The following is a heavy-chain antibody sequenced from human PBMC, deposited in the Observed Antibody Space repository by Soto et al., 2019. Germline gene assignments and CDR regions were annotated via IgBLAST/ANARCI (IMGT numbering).Heavy chain of an antibody. CDR1: GFTFSDYV. CDR2: VTGDARDT. J-gene: IGHJ6*02. CDR3: VREHLVRHYAMDV. Sequence: EVQLVESGGGLVQPGGSLRLSCSASGFTFSDYVMHWVRQAPGKGLQHVLGVTGDARDTFYADSAKGRFTISRDNSKNTLSLQMNSLRVEDTSVYFCVREHLVRHYAMDVWGQGTTVTVSS. V-gene: IGHV3-64D*08. D-gene: IGHD6-6*01.